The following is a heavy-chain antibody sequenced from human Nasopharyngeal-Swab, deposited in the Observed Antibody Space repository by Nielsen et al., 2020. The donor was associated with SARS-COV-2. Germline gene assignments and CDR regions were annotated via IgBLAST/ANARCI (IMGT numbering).Heavy chain of an antibody. CDR2: ISYDGSNK. Sequence: GESLKISCAASGFTFSSYAMHWVRQAPGKGLEWVAVISYDGSNKYYADSVKGRFTISRDNSKNTLYLQMNSLRAEDTAVYYCARDPHYSRYYYFDYWGQGTLVTVSS. CDR1: GFTFSSYA. V-gene: IGHV3-30-3*01. J-gene: IGHJ4*02. CDR3: ARDPHYSRYYYFDY. D-gene: IGHD3-9*01.